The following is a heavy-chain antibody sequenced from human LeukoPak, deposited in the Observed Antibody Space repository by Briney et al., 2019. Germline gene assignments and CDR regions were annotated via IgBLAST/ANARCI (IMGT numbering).Heavy chain of an antibody. V-gene: IGHV4-30-4*01. CDR3: ASVILPENYFDN. J-gene: IGHJ4*02. Sequence: SETLSLTCAVSGGSFSGGDYYWSWIRQPPGMGLEWIGYIHYSGRTYYYPSLKSRLTISVDTSKKQFSLKLSSVTAADTAVYYCASVILPENYFDNWGQGTLVTVSS. CDR1: GGSFSGGDYY. CDR2: IHYSGRT. D-gene: IGHD2/OR15-2a*01.